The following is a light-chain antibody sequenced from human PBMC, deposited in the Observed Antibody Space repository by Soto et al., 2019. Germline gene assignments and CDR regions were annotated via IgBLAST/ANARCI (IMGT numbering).Light chain of an antibody. Sequence: EVVLTQSPATLSVSPGEGVTLSCRASQSFNNNVARYQQKPGHTPRLLIYSASIGATGTPARFSGSGSGSDFTLTISSLQSEDFAVYYCQQYNKWPLTFGPGTKVDIK. CDR1: QSFNNN. CDR2: SAS. V-gene: IGKV3-15*01. CDR3: QQYNKWPLT. J-gene: IGKJ3*01.